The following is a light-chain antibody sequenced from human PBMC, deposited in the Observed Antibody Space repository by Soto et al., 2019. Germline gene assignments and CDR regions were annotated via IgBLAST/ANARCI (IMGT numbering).Light chain of an antibody. CDR3: QQRSNGPSYT. CDR1: QSVSTY. Sequence: EIVLTQSPATLSLSPGERATLSCRASQSVSTYLAWYQQKPGQAPRLLIYEASNRASGIPARFSGSGSGTDFTLTISCLEPEDFAVYYSQQRSNGPSYTFGQGTKLEIK. V-gene: IGKV3-11*01. CDR2: EAS. J-gene: IGKJ2*01.